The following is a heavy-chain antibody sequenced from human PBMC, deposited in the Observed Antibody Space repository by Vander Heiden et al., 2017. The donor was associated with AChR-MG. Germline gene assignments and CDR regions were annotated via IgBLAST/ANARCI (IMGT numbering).Heavy chain of an antibody. J-gene: IGHJ4*02. Sequence: QVQLQPWAAGLLKPSETLSPTCAVYGGSISGYYWSWIRQPPGKGLEWIGEINHSGSTNYNPSLKSRVTISVDTSKNQFSLKLSSVTAADTAVYYCASSRYFDWFLNYWGQGTLVTVSS. CDR2: INHSGST. D-gene: IGHD3-9*01. CDR1: GGSISGYY. CDR3: ASSRYFDWFLNY. V-gene: IGHV4-34*01.